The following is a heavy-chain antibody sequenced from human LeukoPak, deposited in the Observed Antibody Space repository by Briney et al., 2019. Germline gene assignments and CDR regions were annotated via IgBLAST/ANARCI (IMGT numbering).Heavy chain of an antibody. Sequence: SVKVSCKASGYTFTSYGISWVRQAPGQGLEWMGWINPNSGATNYAQKFQGRVTMTRDTSISTAYMILSSLTSDDTAVFYCASSGYFRQQLIKWGQGTLVTVSS. J-gene: IGHJ4*02. CDR2: INPNSGAT. V-gene: IGHV1-2*02. CDR3: ASSGYFRQQLIK. CDR1: GYTFTSYG. D-gene: IGHD6-13*01.